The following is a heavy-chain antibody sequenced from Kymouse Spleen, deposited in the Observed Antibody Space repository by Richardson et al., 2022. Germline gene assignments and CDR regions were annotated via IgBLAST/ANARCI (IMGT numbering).Heavy chain of an antibody. CDR2: IWYDGSNK. Sequence: QVQLVESGGGVVQPGRSLRLSCAASGFTFSSYGMHWVRQAPGKGLEWVAVIWYDGSNKYYADSVKGRFTISRDNSKNTLYLQMNSLRAEDTAVYYCATLGATDAFDIWGQGTMVTVSS. CDR3: ATLGATDAFDI. V-gene: IGHV3-33*01. J-gene: IGHJ3*02. D-gene: IGHD1-26*01. CDR1: GFTFSSYG.